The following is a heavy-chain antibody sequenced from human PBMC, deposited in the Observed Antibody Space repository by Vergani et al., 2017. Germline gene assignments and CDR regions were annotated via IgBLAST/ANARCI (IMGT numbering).Heavy chain of an antibody. CDR1: GGSISSGGYY. V-gene: IGHV4-31*03. D-gene: IGHD6-25*01. Sequence: VQLQESGPGLVKPSQTLSLTCPVSGGSISSGGYYWSWIRQPPGKGLEWIGYIYYSGRTYYNPSLKSRVTISVDTSKNQFSLKLSSVTAADTAAYYCARDQDSSATSKLYYYYGMDVWGQGTTVTVSS. J-gene: IGHJ6*02. CDR2: IYYSGRT. CDR3: ARDQDSSATSKLYYYYGMDV.